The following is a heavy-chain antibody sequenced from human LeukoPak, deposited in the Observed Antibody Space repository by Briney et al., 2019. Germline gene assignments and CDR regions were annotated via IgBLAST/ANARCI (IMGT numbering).Heavy chain of an antibody. CDR3: ARQDITPTPVDC. CDR1: GGSFSGYY. Sequence: SETLSLTCAVYGGSFSGYYWSWIRQPPGKGLEWIGEINHSGSTNYNPSLKSRVTISVDTSKNQFSLKLSSVTAADTAVYYCARQDITPTPVDCWGQGTLVTVSS. CDR2: INHSGST. D-gene: IGHD2-15*01. J-gene: IGHJ4*02. V-gene: IGHV4-34*01.